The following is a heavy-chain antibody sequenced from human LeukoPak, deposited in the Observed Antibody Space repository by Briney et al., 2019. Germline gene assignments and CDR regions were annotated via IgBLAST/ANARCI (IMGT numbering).Heavy chain of an antibody. CDR2: ISSSGTTV. J-gene: IGHJ4*02. V-gene: IGHV3-11*04. D-gene: IGHD3-16*02. CDR3: ASGGHYVRGSYRYYVEIRMGYYFDY. Sequence: PGGSLRLSCAASGFTFSDYYMSWIRQAPGKGLEWISYISSSGTTVYYADSVKGRFTISRDNAKDSLYLEMNILRADDTAVYYCASGGHYVRGSYRYYVEIRMGYYFDYWGQGTLVTVSS. CDR1: GFTFSDYY.